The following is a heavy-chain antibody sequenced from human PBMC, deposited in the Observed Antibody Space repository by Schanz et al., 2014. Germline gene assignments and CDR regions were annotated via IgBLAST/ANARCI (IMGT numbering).Heavy chain of an antibody. J-gene: IGHJ5*02. CDR3: ARDRRRYCSTASCLHDNWFDP. D-gene: IGHD2-2*01. Sequence: QGQLVQSGAEVKKPGASLKVSCKASGYSFSSYGITWVRQAPGQGLEWMGWINGYNGHTLYAQKFQGRVTMTTGTSPKTSFKEPTSLGFDDTAVYDCARDRRRYCSTASCLHDNWFDPWGQGTLVIVSS. CDR1: GYSFSSYG. V-gene: IGHV1-18*01. CDR2: INGYNGHT.